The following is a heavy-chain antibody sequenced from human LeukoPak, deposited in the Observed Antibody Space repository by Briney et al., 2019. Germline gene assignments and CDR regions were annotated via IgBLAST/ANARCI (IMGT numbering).Heavy chain of an antibody. J-gene: IGHJ5*02. CDR2: IYHSGST. CDR1: GGSISSGGYS. Sequence: PSQTLSLTCAVSGGSISSGGYSWCWIRQPPGKGLEWIGYIYHSGSTYYNPSLKSRVTISVDRSKNQFSLKLSSVTAADTAVYYCARGPYCSGGSCYSVWFDPWGQGTLVTVSS. V-gene: IGHV4-30-2*01. D-gene: IGHD2-15*01. CDR3: ARGPYCSGGSCYSVWFDP.